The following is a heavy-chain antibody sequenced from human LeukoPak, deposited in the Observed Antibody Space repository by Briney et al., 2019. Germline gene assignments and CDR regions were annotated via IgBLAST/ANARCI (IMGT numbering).Heavy chain of an antibody. V-gene: IGHV3-30*03. CDR2: ISYDGTKE. CDR1: GFKFRDFD. Sequence: GGSLRLSCKTSGFKFRDFDIDWVRQAPGKGLEWVAHISYDGTKEYYADSVKGRFSISRDNSQDTVYLQLSSLTTEDTARYYCVRDVAFWGQGTLIIVSS. J-gene: IGHJ4*02. CDR3: VRDVAF.